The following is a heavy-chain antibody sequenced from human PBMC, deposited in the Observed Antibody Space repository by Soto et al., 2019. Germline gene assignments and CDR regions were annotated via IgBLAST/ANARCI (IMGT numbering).Heavy chain of an antibody. V-gene: IGHV3-23*01. CDR3: ATDSLGSY. J-gene: IGHJ4*02. CDR2: ISGSGGST. D-gene: IGHD2-15*01. CDR1: GFTFSSYV. Sequence: EVQLLESGGGLVQPGGSLRLSCGASGFTFSSYVMSWVRQAPGKGLEWVSGISGSGGSTYYADSVKGRFTISRDNSKNSLYLQMNSLSAEDTAVYYCATDSLGSYWGQGTLVTVSS.